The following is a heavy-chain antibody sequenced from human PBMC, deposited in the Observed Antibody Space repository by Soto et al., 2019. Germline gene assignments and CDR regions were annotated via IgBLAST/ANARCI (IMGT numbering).Heavy chain of an antibody. CDR3: AKDLWEHERRYSSSSGFLGYYGMDV. Sequence: QVQLVESGGGVVQPGRSLRLSCAASGFTFSSYGMHWVRQAPGKGLEWVAVISYDGSNKYYADSVKGRFTISRDNSKNTLYLQMNSLRAEDTAVYYCAKDLWEHERRYSSSSGFLGYYGMDVWGQGTTVTVSS. D-gene: IGHD6-6*01. CDR1: GFTFSSYG. V-gene: IGHV3-30*18. J-gene: IGHJ6*02. CDR2: ISYDGSNK.